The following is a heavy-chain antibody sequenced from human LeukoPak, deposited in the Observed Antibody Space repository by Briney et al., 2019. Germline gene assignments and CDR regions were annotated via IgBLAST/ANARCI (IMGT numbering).Heavy chain of an antibody. Sequence: SETLSLTCTVSGGSISSYYWSWIRQPAGKGLEWIGRIYTSGSTNYNPSLKSRVTMSVDTSKNQFSLKLSSVTAADTAVYYCARVRAHVGSGSLYFDYWGQGTLVTVSS. CDR2: IYTSGST. CDR1: GGSISSYY. CDR3: ARVRAHVGSGSLYFDY. D-gene: IGHD3-10*01. J-gene: IGHJ4*02. V-gene: IGHV4-4*07.